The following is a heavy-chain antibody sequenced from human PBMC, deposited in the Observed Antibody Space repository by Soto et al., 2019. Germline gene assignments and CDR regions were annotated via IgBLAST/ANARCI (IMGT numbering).Heavy chain of an antibody. CDR3: ATFVGLKVGIAVRYNYYAMDV. J-gene: IGHJ6*04. Sequence: QVQLLQSGAEVKKPGSSVKVSCKASGGTFSSYAISWVRQAPGQELVLMGGIIPIFGTANYAQKFQDRVTMPAHASTSRAYLELSSLRSEHTAVYYCATFVGLKVGIAVRYNYYAMDVWGEETTVNVSS. V-gene: IGHV1-69*01. D-gene: IGHD6-19*01. CDR2: IIPIFGTA. CDR1: GGTFSSYA.